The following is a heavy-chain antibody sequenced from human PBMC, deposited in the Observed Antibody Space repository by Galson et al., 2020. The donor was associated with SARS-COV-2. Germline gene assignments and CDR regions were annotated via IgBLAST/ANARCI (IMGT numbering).Heavy chain of an antibody. CDR3: AKTLVGNGGYMDV. CDR2: LDSSGGFI. D-gene: IGHD2-2*01. J-gene: IGHJ6*03. CDR1: GFIFSVYA. V-gene: IGHV3-23*01. Sequence: GSLRLSCGGSGFIFSVYAMNWVRQAPGKGLEWVATLDSSGGFIYYQDSVQGRFTISRDNSKDTVFLQMNSLRAEDTAVYYCAKTLVGNGGYMDVWGKGTTVTVSS.